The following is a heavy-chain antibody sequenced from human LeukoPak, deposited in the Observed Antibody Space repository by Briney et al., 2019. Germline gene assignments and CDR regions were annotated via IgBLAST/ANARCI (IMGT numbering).Heavy chain of an antibody. V-gene: IGHV3-74*01. Sequence: GGSLRLSCAASGFTFSNYWIHWVRQAPGKGLVWVSQISPDGRSTRYADSVKGRFTISRDNAKNTLYLEMNGLTAEDTAVYYCSSLAGGGQGTLVTVSS. CDR1: GFTFSNYW. CDR3: SSLAG. CDR2: ISPDGRST. J-gene: IGHJ1*01.